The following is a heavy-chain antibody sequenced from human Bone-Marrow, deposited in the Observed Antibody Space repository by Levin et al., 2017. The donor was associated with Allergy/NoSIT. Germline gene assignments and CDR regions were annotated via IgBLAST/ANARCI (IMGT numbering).Heavy chain of an antibody. Sequence: MASETLSLTCAVSGGSISSGGYSWSWIRQPPGKGLEWIGYFSHSGSTYYNPSLQSRVTISVDKSKSQFSLRLNSVTAADTAVYYCARESYPASDYRVFDYWGQGILVTVSS. D-gene: IGHD3-16*02. CDR2: FSHSGST. CDR1: GGSISSGGYS. J-gene: IGHJ4*02. CDR3: ARESYPASDYRVFDY. V-gene: IGHV4-30-2*01.